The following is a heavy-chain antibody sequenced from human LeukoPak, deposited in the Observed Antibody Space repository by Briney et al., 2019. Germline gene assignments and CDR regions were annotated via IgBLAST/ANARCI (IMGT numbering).Heavy chain of an antibody. CDR3: ARVDGSCSGGSCPSGNWFDP. CDR2: IYHSGST. CDR1: GYSISSGYY. D-gene: IGHD2-15*01. V-gene: IGHV4-38-2*02. Sequence: SETLSLTCTVSGYSISSGYYWGWIRQPPGKGLEWIGSIYHSGSTYYNPSLKSRVTISVDTSKNQFSLKLSSVTAADTAVYYCARVDGSCSGGSCPSGNWFDPWGQGTLVTVSS. J-gene: IGHJ5*02.